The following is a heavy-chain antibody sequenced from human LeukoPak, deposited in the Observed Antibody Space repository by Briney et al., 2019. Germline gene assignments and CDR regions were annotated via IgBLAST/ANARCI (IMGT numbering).Heavy chain of an antibody. V-gene: IGHV3-7*01. J-gene: IGHJ4*02. CDR1: GFTFSSYW. CDR3: ARDTPLTWFDY. CDR2: IKQDGSEK. Sequence: GGSLRLSCAASGFTFSSYWTSWVRQAPGKGLEWVANIKQDGSEKYYVDSVKGRFTISRDNAKNSLYLQMNSLRAEDTAVYYCARDTPLTWFDYWGQGTLVTVSS.